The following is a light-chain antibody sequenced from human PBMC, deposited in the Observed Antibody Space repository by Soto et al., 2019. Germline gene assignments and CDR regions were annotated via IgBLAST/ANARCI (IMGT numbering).Light chain of an antibody. CDR3: QQYGSSRWT. J-gene: IGKJ1*01. CDR1: QSVSSTY. CDR2: AAS. Sequence: EIVVTQSPDTLSLFPGEIATLSCRASQSVSSTYLAWYQQKPGQAPRPLISAASSRATGIPDRFSGSGSGTDFTLPISRPEPEDLALYYCQQYGSSRWTFGQGNKVEIK. V-gene: IGKV3-20*01.